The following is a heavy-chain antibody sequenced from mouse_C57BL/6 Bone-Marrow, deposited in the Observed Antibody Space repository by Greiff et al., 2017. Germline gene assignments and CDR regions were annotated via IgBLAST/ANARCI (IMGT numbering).Heavy chain of an antibody. Sequence: EVKVVESGGGLVQSGRSLRLSCATSGFTFSDFYMEWVRQAPGKGLEWIAASRNKANDYTTEYSASVKGRFIVSRDTSQSILYLQMHALRAEDTAIYYGARDAGYGNTEGAMDYWGQGTSVTVSA. CDR3: ARDAGYGNTEGAMDY. D-gene: IGHD2-10*02. CDR2: SRNKANDYTT. V-gene: IGHV7-1*01. CDR1: GFTFSDFY. J-gene: IGHJ4*01.